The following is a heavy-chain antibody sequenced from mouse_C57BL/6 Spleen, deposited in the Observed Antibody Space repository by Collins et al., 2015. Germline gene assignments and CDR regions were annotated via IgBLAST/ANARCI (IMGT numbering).Heavy chain of an antibody. V-gene: IGHV1-76*01. CDR2: IYPGSGNT. CDR3: AREDGDY. J-gene: IGHJ4*01. Sequence: QVQLKQSGAELVRPGASVKLSCKASGYTFTDYYINWVKQRPGQGLEWIARIYPGSGNTYYNEKFKGKATLTAEKSSSTAYMQLSSLTSEDSAVYFCAREDGDYWGQGTSVTVSS. D-gene: IGHD2-3*01. CDR1: GYTFTDYY.